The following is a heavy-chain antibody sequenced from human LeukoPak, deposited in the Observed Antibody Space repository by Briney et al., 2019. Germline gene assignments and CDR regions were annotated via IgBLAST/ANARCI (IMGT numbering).Heavy chain of an antibody. Sequence: SETLSLTCAVYGGSFSGYYWSWIRQPPGKGLEWIGEINHSGSTNYNPSLKSRVTISVDTSKNQFSLKLSSVTAADTAVYYCARGANRGYSYGYKGYFDYWGQGTLVTVSS. CDR3: ARGANRGYSYGYKGYFDY. CDR1: GGSFSGYY. D-gene: IGHD5-18*01. J-gene: IGHJ4*02. V-gene: IGHV4-34*01. CDR2: INHSGST.